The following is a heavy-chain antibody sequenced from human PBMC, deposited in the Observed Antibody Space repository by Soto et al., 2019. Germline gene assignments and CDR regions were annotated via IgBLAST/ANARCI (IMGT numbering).Heavy chain of an antibody. CDR3: AREGSGGIFDM. D-gene: IGHD2-15*01. J-gene: IGHJ3*02. V-gene: IGHV3-48*03. CDR2: ISSSGSTI. CDR1: GFSFSGYE. Sequence: EVQLVVSGGGLVQPGGSLRLSCAASGFSFSGYEMNWVRQAPGKGLEWISYISSSGSTIYYADSVKGRFTISRDNAKNSLFLQMSSLSAEDTAVYYCAREGSGGIFDMWGQGTMVTVSS.